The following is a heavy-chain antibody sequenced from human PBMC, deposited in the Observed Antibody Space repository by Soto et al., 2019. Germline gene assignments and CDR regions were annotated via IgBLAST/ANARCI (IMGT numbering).Heavy chain of an antibody. CDR3: ARDNVPSDFFDY. Sequence: GSLRLSCAASGFTFNNYNMNWVRQAPGKGLEWVSSISSRSSYIYYADSVKGRFTISRDNAKNSLYLQMNNLRAEDTAVYYCARDNVPSDFFDYWGQGTLVTVSS. D-gene: IGHD2-8*01. V-gene: IGHV3-21*01. J-gene: IGHJ4*02. CDR1: GFTFNNYN. CDR2: ISSRSSYI.